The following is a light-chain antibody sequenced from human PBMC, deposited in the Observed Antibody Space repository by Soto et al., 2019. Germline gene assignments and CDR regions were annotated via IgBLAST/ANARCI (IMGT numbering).Light chain of an antibody. Sequence: EVVLTQSPGTLSLSPGERATLSCRASQSVSTTYLAWYQQKPGQSPRLLMYSTSSRATGIPDRFSGSGSGTDFTLNISRLEPEDFAVYYCQQYGRSPNTFGQGTKLEI. CDR3: QQYGRSPNT. CDR1: QSVSTTY. V-gene: IGKV3-20*01. CDR2: STS. J-gene: IGKJ2*01.